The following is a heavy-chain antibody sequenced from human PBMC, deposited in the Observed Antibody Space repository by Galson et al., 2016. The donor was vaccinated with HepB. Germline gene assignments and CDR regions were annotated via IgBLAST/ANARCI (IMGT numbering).Heavy chain of an antibody. CDR2: ISNSGDNT. CDR1: GFTFSNYA. J-gene: IGHJ6*03. D-gene: IGHD1-1*01. Sequence: SLRLSCAASGFTFSNYAMNWVRQGPGKGLEWVSLISNSGDNTNYADSVKGRFTVSRDNSKDTLYLQLNSLRVEDTAVYYCAKRGGARQLQTGRYYYYFMDVWGKGTPVTVS. V-gene: IGHV3-23*01. CDR3: AKRGGARQLQTGRYYYYFMDV.